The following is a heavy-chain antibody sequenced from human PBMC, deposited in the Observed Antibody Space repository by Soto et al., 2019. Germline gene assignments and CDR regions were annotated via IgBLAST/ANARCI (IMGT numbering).Heavy chain of an antibody. J-gene: IGHJ5*02. CDR3: AGGSEQWGWWWFAP. Sequence: QVQLVESGGGVVQPGTSLRRSCAASGFAFISHSMHWVRQAPGEGLEWVAVISYEGSNKYYTDSVKGRFTISRDNSKNTRYLEMNSLRPEDTAVYYCAGGSEQWGWWWFAPWGQGTLVTVSS. D-gene: IGHD6-19*01. CDR1: GFAFISHS. V-gene: IGHV3-30-3*01. CDR2: ISYEGSNK.